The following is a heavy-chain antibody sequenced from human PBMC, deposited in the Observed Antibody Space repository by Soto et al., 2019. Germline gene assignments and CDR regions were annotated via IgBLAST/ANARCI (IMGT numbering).Heavy chain of an antibody. Sequence: EEQLVESGGDLVQPGGSLRLSCAASGFTVSNNYMSWVRQAPGKGLEWVSLIYSGGSTYYADSVKGRFTISRXXXXNTXXLQMNSLRAEDTAMYYCAAYSHKGYWGQGTLVTVSS. CDR3: AAYSHKGY. J-gene: IGHJ4*02. V-gene: IGHV3-66*01. D-gene: IGHD3-16*01. CDR2: IYSGGST. CDR1: GFTVSNNY.